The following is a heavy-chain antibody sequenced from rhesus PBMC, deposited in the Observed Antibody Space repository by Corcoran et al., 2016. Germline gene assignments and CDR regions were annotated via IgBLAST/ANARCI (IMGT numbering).Heavy chain of an antibody. J-gene: IGHJ4*01. CDR1: GASISSNY. CDR3: ARDHYYYDSASFDY. CDR2: ISCRGGST. Sequence: QLQLQESGPGLVKPSETLSLPCAVSGASISSNYLSWILPPPGTGLEWIVLISCRGGSTDYNPSLKSRVTISTDTSKNQFSLKLNSVTAADTAVYYCARDHYYYDSASFDYWGQGVLVTVSS. D-gene: IGHD3-28*01. V-gene: IGHV4-173*01.